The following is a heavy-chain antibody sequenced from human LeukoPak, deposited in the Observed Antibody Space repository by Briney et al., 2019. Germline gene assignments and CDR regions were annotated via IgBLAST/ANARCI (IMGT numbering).Heavy chain of an antibody. Sequence: SVKVSCKASGGTLSSYAISWVRQAPGQGLEWMGGIIPIFGTTNYAQKFQGRVTITADKSTSTAYMELSSLRSEDTAVYYCARGKRGYSYGYFDYWGQGTLVTVSS. CDR2: IIPIFGTT. CDR1: GGTLSSYA. CDR3: ARGKRGYSYGYFDY. J-gene: IGHJ4*02. D-gene: IGHD5-18*01. V-gene: IGHV1-69*06.